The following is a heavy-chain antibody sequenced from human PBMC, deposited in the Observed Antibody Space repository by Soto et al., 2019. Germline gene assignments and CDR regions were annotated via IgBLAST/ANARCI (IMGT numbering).Heavy chain of an antibody. Sequence: QTVGSLRLSCAGNGLTMSTYAMSWVRQAPGKGLEWVSTIAGVDIFYADSVQGRFTISIDNSKNLLFLQMHSLTADDTATYYCAKDHFKGNGIYDGFDVWGQGTTVTVSS. CDR1: GLTMSTYA. J-gene: IGHJ3*01. CDR2: IAGVDI. V-gene: IGHV3-23*01. D-gene: IGHD1-20*01. CDR3: AKDHFKGNGIYDGFDV.